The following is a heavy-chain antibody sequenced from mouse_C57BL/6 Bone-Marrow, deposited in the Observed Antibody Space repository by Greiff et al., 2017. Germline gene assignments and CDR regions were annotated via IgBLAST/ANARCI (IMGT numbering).Heavy chain of an antibody. D-gene: IGHD2-4*01. CDR2: INPSTGGS. CDR3: ASSTMITYFDY. Sequence: VQLQQPGPELVKPGASVKISRKASGYSFTGYYMNWVKQSPEKSLEWIGEINPSTGGSTYNQKFKAKATLTVDKSSSTAYMQLKSLTSEDSAVYYCASSTMITYFDYWGQGTTLTVSS. V-gene: IGHV1-42*01. J-gene: IGHJ2*01. CDR1: GYSFTGYY.